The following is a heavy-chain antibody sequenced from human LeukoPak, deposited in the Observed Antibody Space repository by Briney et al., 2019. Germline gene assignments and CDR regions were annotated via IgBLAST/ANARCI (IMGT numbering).Heavy chain of an antibody. CDR2: ISYDGSNK. V-gene: IGHV3-30*18. J-gene: IGHJ4*02. D-gene: IGHD3-22*01. CDR3: AKDSVLTYDSSGYYLDY. CDR1: GFTFSSYG. Sequence: GRSLRLSCAASGFTFSSYGMHWVRQAPGKGLEWVAVISYDGSNKYYADSVKGRFTISRDNSKNTLYLQMNSLRAEDTAVYYCAKDSVLTYDSSGYYLDYWGQGTLVTVSS.